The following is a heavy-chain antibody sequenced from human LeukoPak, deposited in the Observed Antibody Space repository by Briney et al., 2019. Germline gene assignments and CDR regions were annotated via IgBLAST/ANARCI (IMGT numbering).Heavy chain of an antibody. J-gene: IGHJ5*02. CDR1: GFTFSSYW. CDR2: INSDGSST. D-gene: IGHD4-23*01. CDR3: ARPSTVAPFDP. V-gene: IGHV3-74*01. Sequence: GGSLRLSCAASGFTFSSYWMHWVRQAPGKGLVWVSRINSDGSSTSYADSVKGRFTISRDNAKNTLCLQMNSLRAEDTAVYYCARPSTVAPFDPWGQGTLVTVSS.